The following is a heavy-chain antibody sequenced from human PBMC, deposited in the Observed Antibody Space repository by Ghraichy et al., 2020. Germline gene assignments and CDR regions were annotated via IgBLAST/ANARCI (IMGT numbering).Heavy chain of an antibody. CDR3: ARASDYDVWSGYSMGGGWYFDF. CDR1: GGSISRYY. D-gene: IGHD3-3*01. J-gene: IGHJ4*02. V-gene: IGHV4-59*01. Sequence: SETLSLTCTVSGGSISRYYWSWIRQPPGKGLEWIGYMFYSGTTNYNPSLKSRVTISIDASKNQLSLKMTSVTAADTAVYYCARASDYDVWSGYSMGGGWYFDFWGQGTLVTVSS. CDR2: MFYSGTT.